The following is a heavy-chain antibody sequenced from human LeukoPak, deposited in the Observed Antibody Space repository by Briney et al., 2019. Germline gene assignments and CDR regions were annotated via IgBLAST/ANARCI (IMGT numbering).Heavy chain of an antibody. CDR2: ISAYNGNT. V-gene: IGHV1-18*01. Sequence: GASVKVSCKASGYTFTSYGISWVRQAPGQGLEWMGWISAYNGNTNYAQKLQGRVTMTTDTSTSTAYMELRSLRSDDTAVYYCALNGRDYYDSSGWLDYWGQGTLVTVSS. D-gene: IGHD3-22*01. J-gene: IGHJ4*02. CDR3: ALNGRDYYDSSGWLDY. CDR1: GYTFTSYG.